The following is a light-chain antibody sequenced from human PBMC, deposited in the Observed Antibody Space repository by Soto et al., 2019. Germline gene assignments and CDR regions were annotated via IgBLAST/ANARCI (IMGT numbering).Light chain of an antibody. CDR2: AAS. CDR1: QSISSY. V-gene: IGKV1-39*01. J-gene: IGKJ1*01. CDR3: QQSYSTPGT. Sequence: DLQMTQSPSSLSASVGDRVTITCRASQSISSYLNWYQQKPGKAPKLLIYAASSLQSGVPSRFSGSGSGTEFTLTISSQQPEDFATYYCQQSYSTPGTFGRGTKVEIK.